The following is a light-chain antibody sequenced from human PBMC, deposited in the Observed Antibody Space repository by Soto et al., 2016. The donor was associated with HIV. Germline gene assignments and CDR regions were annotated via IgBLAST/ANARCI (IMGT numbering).Light chain of an antibody. CDR3: QVWDAGTDLVV. CDR1: NIGSKS. V-gene: IGLV3-21*03. Sequence: SYVLTQTPSVSVAPGKTARITCGGNNIGSKSVHWYQQKPGQAPVLVVYDDSDRPSGIPERFSGSNSGNTATLSISRVEAGDEADYYCQVWDAGTDLVVFGGGTKLTVL. J-gene: IGLJ2*01. CDR2: DDS.